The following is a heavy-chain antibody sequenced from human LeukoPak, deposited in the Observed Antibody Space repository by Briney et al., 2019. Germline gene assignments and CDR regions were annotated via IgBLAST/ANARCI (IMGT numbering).Heavy chain of an antibody. Sequence: SQTLSLTCTVSGGSISSGSYYWGWIRQPPGKGLEWIGSIYYSGSTYYNPSLKSRVTISVDTSKNQFSLKLSSVTAADTAVYYCAGQPYGANWFRYAFDIWGQGTMVTVSS. CDR2: IYYSGST. V-gene: IGHV4-39*01. D-gene: IGHD4-17*01. J-gene: IGHJ3*02. CDR1: GGSISSGSYY. CDR3: AGQPYGANWFRYAFDI.